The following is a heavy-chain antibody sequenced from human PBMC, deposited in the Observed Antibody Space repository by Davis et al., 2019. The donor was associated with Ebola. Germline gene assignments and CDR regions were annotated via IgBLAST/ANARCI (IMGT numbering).Heavy chain of an antibody. CDR1: GFTFSSYA. CDR3: ARDFVGDGYIGTHYYYGMDV. CDR2: ISGSGGST. J-gene: IGHJ6*02. V-gene: IGHV3-23*01. D-gene: IGHD5-24*01. Sequence: PGGSLRLSCAASGFTFSSYAMSWVRQAPRKGLEWVSAISGSGGSTYYADSVKGRFTISRDNSKNTLYLQMNSLRAEDTAVYYCARDFVGDGYIGTHYYYGMDVWGQGTTVTVSS.